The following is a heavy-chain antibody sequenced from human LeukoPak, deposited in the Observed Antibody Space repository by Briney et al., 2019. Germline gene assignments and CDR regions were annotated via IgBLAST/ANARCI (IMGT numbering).Heavy chain of an antibody. D-gene: IGHD1-26*01. Sequence: ASVKVSCKASGYTFTAYYIHWVRQAPGQGLEWMGWINPNSGGTKYAQKFQGRVTMTRDTSISTAYMELSRLRSDDTAVYYCARGTRRVGATPNFDYWGQGTLVTVSS. CDR3: ARGTRRVGATPNFDY. J-gene: IGHJ4*02. V-gene: IGHV1-2*02. CDR2: INPNSGGT. CDR1: GYTFTAYY.